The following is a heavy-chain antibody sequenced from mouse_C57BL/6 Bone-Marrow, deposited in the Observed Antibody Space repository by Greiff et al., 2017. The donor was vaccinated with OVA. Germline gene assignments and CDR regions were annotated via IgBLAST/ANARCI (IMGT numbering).Heavy chain of an antibody. D-gene: IGHD1-1*01. CDR2: INPSSGYT. V-gene: IGHV1-7*01. Sequence: VKLMESGAELAKPGASVKLSCKASGYTFTSYWMHWVKQRPGLGLEWIGYINPSSGYTKYNQKFKDKATLTADKSSSTAYMQLSSLTYEDSAVYYFAQYYVSAAHCYAMDYWGQGTAVTGSS. CDR1: GYTFTSYW. CDR3: AQYYVSAAHCYAMDY. J-gene: IGHJ4*01.